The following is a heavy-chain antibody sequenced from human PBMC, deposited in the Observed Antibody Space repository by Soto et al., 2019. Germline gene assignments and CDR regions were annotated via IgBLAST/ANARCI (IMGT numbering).Heavy chain of an antibody. CDR2: INPSGSST. D-gene: IGHD1-26*01. Sequence: ASVKVSYKASGYTLTNDFMHGVQKAPGQGLEWMGIINPSGSSTTYAQKFQGRVTMTRDTSTSTLYMELRSLRSEDTAVYYCATRVGSVGVLDYWGLGTLVTVSS. CDR1: GYTLTNDF. V-gene: IGHV1-46*01. CDR3: ATRVGSVGVLDY. J-gene: IGHJ4*02.